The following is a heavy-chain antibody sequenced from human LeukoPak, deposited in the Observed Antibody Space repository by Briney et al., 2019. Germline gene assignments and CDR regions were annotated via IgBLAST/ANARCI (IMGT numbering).Heavy chain of an antibody. Sequence: GGSLRLSCAASGFTFSSYAMHWVRQAPGKGLEWVSSISSSSSYIYYADSVKGRFTISRDNAKNSLYLQMNSLRAEDTAVYYCARAGIITNWFDPWGQGTLVTVSS. V-gene: IGHV3-21*01. CDR3: ARAGIITNWFDP. CDR2: ISSSSSYI. J-gene: IGHJ5*02. CDR1: GFTFSSYA.